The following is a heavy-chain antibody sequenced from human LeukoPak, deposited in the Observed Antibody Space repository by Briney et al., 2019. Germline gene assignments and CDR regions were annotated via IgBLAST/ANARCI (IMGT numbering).Heavy chain of an antibody. V-gene: IGHV4-59*08. Sequence: SETLSLTCTVSGGSIGSYYWSWIRQPPGKGLEWIGYIYYSGSTNYNPSLKSRVTISVDTSKNQFSLKVSSVNAANTAVYYCAGAPTPLLPFDYWGQGTLVTVSS. CDR2: IYYSGST. CDR3: AGAPTPLLPFDY. CDR1: GGSIGSYY. D-gene: IGHD3-22*01. J-gene: IGHJ4*02.